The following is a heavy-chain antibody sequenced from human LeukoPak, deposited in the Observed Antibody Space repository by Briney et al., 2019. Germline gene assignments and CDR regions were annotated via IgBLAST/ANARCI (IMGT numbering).Heavy chain of an antibody. CDR3: ARGYRIWFGELLYYYYMDV. CDR2: INPSGGST. CDR1: GYTFTSYY. V-gene: IGHV1-46*01. D-gene: IGHD3-10*01. J-gene: IGHJ6*03. Sequence: ASVKVSCKAPGYTFTSYYMHWVRQAPGQGLEWMGIINPSGGSTSYAQKFQGRVTMTRDMSTSTVYMELSSLRSEDTAVYYCARGYRIWFGELLYYYYMDVWGKGTTVTVSS.